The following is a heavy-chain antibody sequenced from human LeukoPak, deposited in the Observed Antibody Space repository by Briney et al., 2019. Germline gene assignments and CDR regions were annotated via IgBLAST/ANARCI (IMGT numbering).Heavy chain of an antibody. CDR2: ISYDGSNK. Sequence: PGGSLRPSCAASGFTFSSYAMHWVRQAPGKGLEWVAVISYDGSNKYYADSVKGRFTISRDNSKNTLYLQMNSLRAEDTAVYYCARSTRIAPPLDYWGQGTLVTVSS. CDR3: ARSTRIAPPLDY. V-gene: IGHV3-30*01. J-gene: IGHJ4*02. CDR1: GFTFSSYA. D-gene: IGHD6-6*01.